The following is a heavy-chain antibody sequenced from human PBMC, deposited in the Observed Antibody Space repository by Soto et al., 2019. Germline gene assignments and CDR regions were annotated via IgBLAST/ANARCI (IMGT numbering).Heavy chain of an antibody. CDR1: EFTFSNDG. J-gene: IGHJ6*02. V-gene: IGHV3-33*01. Sequence: QVQLVESGGGVVQPGRSLRLSCAASEFTFSNDGMHWVRQAPGKGLEWVAVSLNDGSNRYHADSVKDRFTISRDNSKNTLYLQMNSLRAEDTAVYYCARDDEYSGNGMDVWGQGTTVTVS. D-gene: IGHD3-10*01. CDR2: SLNDGSNR. CDR3: ARDDEYSGNGMDV.